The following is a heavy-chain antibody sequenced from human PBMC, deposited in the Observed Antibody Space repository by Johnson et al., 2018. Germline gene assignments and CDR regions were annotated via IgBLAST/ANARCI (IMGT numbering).Heavy chain of an antibody. Sequence: QVQLVESGGGLVQPGGSLRLSCAASGFTFSGHGMHWVRQAPGKGLEWVAVIWYDGSNEYYAASVRGRFTISRDNSKNTLHLQMNSLRADDTALYYCASDHSALTSSYFQHWGQGTLVTVSS. CDR2: IWYDGSNE. CDR1: GFTFSGHG. CDR3: ASDHSALTSSYFQH. J-gene: IGHJ1*01. D-gene: IGHD3-9*01. V-gene: IGHV3-33*08.